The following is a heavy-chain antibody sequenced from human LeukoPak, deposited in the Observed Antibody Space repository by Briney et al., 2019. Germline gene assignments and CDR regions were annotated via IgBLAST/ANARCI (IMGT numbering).Heavy chain of an antibody. CDR1: GGSISSYY. J-gene: IGHJ4*02. CDR3: ARGAFSSSWYRGGLDY. CDR2: IYYSGST. V-gene: IGHV4-59*01. D-gene: IGHD6-13*01. Sequence: ETLSLTCTVSGGSISSYYWSWIRQPPGKGLEWIGYIYYSGSTNYNPSLKSRVTISVDTSKNQFSLKLSSVTAADTAVYYCARGAFSSSWYRGGLDYWGQGTLVTVSS.